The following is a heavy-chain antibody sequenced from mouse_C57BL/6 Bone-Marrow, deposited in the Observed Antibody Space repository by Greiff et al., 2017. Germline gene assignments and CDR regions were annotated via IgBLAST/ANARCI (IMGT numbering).Heavy chain of an antibody. D-gene: IGHD1-1*01. Sequence: VQLQQPGAELVKPGASVKLSCKASGYTFTSYWMQWVKQRPGQGLEWIGEIDPSGSCTNYNQKFKGKATMTVDTSSSTAYMQLSSLTSEDAAVYYCAHCYGRSVDYWGQGTTLTVSS. V-gene: IGHV1-50*01. CDR2: IDPSGSCT. CDR3: AHCYGRSVDY. CDR1: GYTFTSYW. J-gene: IGHJ2*01.